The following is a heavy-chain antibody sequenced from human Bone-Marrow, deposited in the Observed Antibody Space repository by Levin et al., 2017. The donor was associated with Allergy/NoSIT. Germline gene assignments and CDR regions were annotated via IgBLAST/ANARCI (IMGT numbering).Heavy chain of an antibody. D-gene: IGHD1-26*01. CDR3: ARDRSGSFSFDS. V-gene: IGHV3-53*01. CDR2: IETGGTT. Sequence: GESLKISCAASGFTARNNHMSWVRQAPGKGLEWVSVIETGGTTYYADSVKGRFNLSRDISKNTLYLQMNNLRAEDTAVYYCARDRSGSFSFDSWGQGTLVTVSS. J-gene: IGHJ4*02. CDR1: GFTARNNH.